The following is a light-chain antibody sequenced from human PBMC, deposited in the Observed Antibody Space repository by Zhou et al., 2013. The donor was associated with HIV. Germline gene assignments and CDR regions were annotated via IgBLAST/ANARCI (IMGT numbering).Light chain of an antibody. CDR3: QQRSNWPLT. Sequence: EILMTQSPATLSVSPGERATLSCRASQSIGSNLAWYQQRPGQAPRLLIYGASTRAAGIPARFSGSGSGTDFTLTISSLEPEDFAVYYCQQRSNWPLTFGGGTKVEIK. CDR1: QSIGSN. V-gene: IGKV3-11*01. CDR2: GAS. J-gene: IGKJ4*01.